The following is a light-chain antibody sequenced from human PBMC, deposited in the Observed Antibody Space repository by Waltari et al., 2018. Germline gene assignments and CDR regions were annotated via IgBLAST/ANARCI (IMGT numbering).Light chain of an antibody. CDR1: QSISNW. CDR2: DAS. J-gene: IGKJ2*01. Sequence: DIQMTQSPSTLSASVGDRVTITCRASQSISNWLAWYQQKPGQAPKFLIYDASSLESGVPSRFSRSGSGTEFTLTISSLQPDDFATYFCQQYNDYPFTFGQGTKLEVK. V-gene: IGKV1-5*01. CDR3: QQYNDYPFT.